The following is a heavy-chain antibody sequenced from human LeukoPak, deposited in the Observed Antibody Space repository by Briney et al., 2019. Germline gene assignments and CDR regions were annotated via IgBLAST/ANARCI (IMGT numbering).Heavy chain of an antibody. Sequence: SETLSLTCTVSGGSISSYYWSWIRQPAGKGLEWIGRIYTSGSTNYNPSLKSRVTMSVDTSKNQFSLKLSSVTAADTAVYYCARDCYDSSGYPNWFDPWGQGTLVTVSS. CDR3: ARDCYDSSGYPNWFDP. CDR1: GGSISSYY. D-gene: IGHD3-22*01. V-gene: IGHV4-4*07. CDR2: IYTSGST. J-gene: IGHJ5*02.